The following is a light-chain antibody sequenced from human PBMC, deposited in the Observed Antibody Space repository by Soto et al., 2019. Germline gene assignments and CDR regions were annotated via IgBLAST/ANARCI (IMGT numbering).Light chain of an antibody. J-gene: IGKJ3*01. CDR3: QQRTKWPPIFA. V-gene: IGKV3-11*01. CDR2: DAS. CDR1: QSVSTY. Sequence: EIVLTQSPATLSLSPGERATLSCRSSQSVSTYLAWYQQKPGQAPRLLIYDASIRATGVPARLRGSGSGIDFTLTISSLEAEDVALCCCQQRTKWPPIFAFGPGTRVDLK.